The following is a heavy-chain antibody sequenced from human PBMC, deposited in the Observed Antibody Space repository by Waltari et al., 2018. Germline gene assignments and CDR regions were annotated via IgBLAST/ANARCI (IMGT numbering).Heavy chain of an antibody. V-gene: IGHV7-4-1*02. J-gene: IGHJ4*02. Sequence: QVQLVQSGSELKKPGTSVKISCKASGYTVTDYSLNCVRQASGQGFEWMARINTKTGKSTYAPYCTGRCVVSLDTSVSTAYLEIISLKAEDTAVYYCARWRPPDYGLDNWGQGTLVTVSA. D-gene: IGHD4-17*01. CDR3: ARWRPPDYGLDN. CDR2: INTKTGKS. CDR1: GYTVTDYS.